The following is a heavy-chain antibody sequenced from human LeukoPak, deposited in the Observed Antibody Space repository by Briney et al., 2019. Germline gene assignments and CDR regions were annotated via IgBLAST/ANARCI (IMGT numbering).Heavy chain of an antibody. Sequence: GGSPRLSCAASGFTFSSYWMSWVRQAPGKGLEWVANIKQDGSEKYYVDSVKGRFTISRDNAKNSLYLQMNSLRAEDTALYYCARDPVSSGWYSGPYYYYYYMDVWGKGTTVTVSS. CDR1: GFTFSSYW. V-gene: IGHV3-7*03. CDR2: IKQDGSEK. CDR3: ARDPVSSGWYSGPYYYYYYMDV. D-gene: IGHD6-19*01. J-gene: IGHJ6*03.